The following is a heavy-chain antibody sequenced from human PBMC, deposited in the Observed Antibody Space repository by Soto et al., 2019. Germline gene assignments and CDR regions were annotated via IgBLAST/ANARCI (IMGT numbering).Heavy chain of an antibody. J-gene: IGHJ4*02. CDR2: INTDGSST. CDR3: AKRGVDTFGLSY. Sequence: EVQLVGSGGGLVQPWGSLSLSCAVSGFTFSSFWMHWVRQAPGDGLVWVSRINTDGSSTSYADSVKGRFTISRDNAKNTLYLQMNSLRVEDTAMYYCAKRGVDTFGLSYWGQGTLVTVSS. CDR1: GFTFSSFW. D-gene: IGHD5-18*01. V-gene: IGHV3-74*01.